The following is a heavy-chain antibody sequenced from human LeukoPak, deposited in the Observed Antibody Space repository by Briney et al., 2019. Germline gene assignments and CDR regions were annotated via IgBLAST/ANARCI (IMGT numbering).Heavy chain of an antibody. Sequence: GGSLRLSCAASGFTFSSYAMTWVRQAPGRGLEWVSGISDSGGGSYYADSAKGRFTISRDNAKNTLYLQMNSLRVEDTAVYYCGRGAHIDFWGQGTLVTVSS. CDR2: ISDSGGGS. CDR1: GFTFSSYA. V-gene: IGHV3-23*01. D-gene: IGHD1-26*01. CDR3: GRGAHIDF. J-gene: IGHJ4*02.